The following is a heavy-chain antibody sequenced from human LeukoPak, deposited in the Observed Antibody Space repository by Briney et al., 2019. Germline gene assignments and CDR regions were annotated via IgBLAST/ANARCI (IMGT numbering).Heavy chain of an antibody. J-gene: IGHJ4*02. CDR3: ARDTYSGSSPLGY. CDR2: IITRNGDT. Sequence: GASVKVSCKASGYTFTSYDISWVRQAPGQGLEWMGWIITRNGDTNYAQKFQGRVTMTTDTSTSTAYMELRSLRSDYTAVYYCARDTYSGSSPLGYWGQGTLVTVSS. D-gene: IGHD1-26*01. CDR1: GYTFTSYD. V-gene: IGHV1-18*01.